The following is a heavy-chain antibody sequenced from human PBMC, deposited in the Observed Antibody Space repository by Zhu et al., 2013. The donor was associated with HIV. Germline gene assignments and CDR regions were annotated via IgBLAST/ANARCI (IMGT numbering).Heavy chain of an antibody. CDR3: ARRYSGTAHFDY. J-gene: IGHJ4*02. D-gene: IGHD1-26*01. Sequence: QVQLVQSGAEVKKPGASLKVSCKASGYIFNSYGINWVRQAPGQGLEWMGWISGYNGNTNYAQKLQGRVTMTRDTSTSTAYMDLRSLRSDDTAVYYCARRYSGTAHFDYWGQGTLVTVSS. CDR1: GYIFNSYG. V-gene: IGHV1-18*01. CDR2: ISGYNGNT.